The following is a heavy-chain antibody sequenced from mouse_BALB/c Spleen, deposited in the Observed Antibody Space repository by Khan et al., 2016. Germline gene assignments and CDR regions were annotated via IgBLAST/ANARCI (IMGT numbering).Heavy chain of an antibody. J-gene: IGHJ3*01. CDR1: GYAFTNYL. CDR2: INPGSGGT. D-gene: IGHD1-1*01. CDR3: ARADYYGSSGAY. Sequence: QVQLKQSGAELVRPGTSVKVSRKASGYAFTNYLIEWVKQRPGQGLEWIGVINPGSGGTNYNEKFKGKATLTADKSSSTAYMQLSSLTSDDSAVYFCARADYYGSSGAYWGQGTLVTVSA. V-gene: IGHV1-54*01.